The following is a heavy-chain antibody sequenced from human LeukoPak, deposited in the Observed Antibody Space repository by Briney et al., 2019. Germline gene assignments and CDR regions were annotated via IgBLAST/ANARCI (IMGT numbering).Heavy chain of an antibody. CDR2: IYYSGST. D-gene: IGHD3-22*01. CDR3: ARANFYYDSSGYNWFDP. J-gene: IGHJ5*02. Sequence: SETLTLTCTVSGGSISSYYWSWMRQPPGKGLEWIGYIYYSGSTNYNPSLKSRVTISVDTSKNQFSLKLSSVTAADTAVYYCARANFYYDSSGYNWFDPWGQGTLVTVSS. V-gene: IGHV4-59*01. CDR1: GGSISSYY.